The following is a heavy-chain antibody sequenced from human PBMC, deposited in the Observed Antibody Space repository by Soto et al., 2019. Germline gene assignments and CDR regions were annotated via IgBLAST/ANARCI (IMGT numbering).Heavy chain of an antibody. CDR2: ISYDGSNK. J-gene: IGHJ4*02. CDR1: GFTFSSYA. CDR3: ARGRLAVAGTLFY. V-gene: IGHV3-30-3*01. Sequence: ESGGGVVQPGRSLRLSCAASGFTFSSYAMHWVRQAPGKGLEWVAVISYDGSNKYYADSVKGRFTISRDNSKNTLYLQMNSLRAEDTAVYYCARGRLAVAGTLFYWGQGTLVTVSS. D-gene: IGHD6-19*01.